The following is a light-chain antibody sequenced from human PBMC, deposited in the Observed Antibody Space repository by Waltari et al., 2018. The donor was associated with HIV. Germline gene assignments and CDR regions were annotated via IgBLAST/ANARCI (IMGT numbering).Light chain of an antibody. CDR1: SSNIGGNT. J-gene: IGLJ2*01. CDR2: GNN. V-gene: IGLV1-44*01. CDR3: AAWDGSLNGRVV. Sequence: QSVLTQPPSASGTPGQRVTISCSGSSSNIGGNTVNWYQQRPGTAAKLLISGNNRGPPGVPGRFAGPKVGASASRPSSGLQSGEEADYYWAAWDGSLNGRVVLGGGTKLTGL.